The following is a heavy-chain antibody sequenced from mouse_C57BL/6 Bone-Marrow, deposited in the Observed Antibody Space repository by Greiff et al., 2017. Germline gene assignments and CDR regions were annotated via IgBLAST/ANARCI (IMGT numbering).Heavy chain of an antibody. D-gene: IGHD3-3*01. CDR1: GYTFTDYY. Sequence: VQLQQSGAELVRPGASVKLSCKASGYTFTDYYINWVKQRPGQGLEWIARIYPGSGNTYYNEKFKGKATLTAEKSSSPAYMQLSSLTSEDSAVYFCARWRDGDYWGQGTTLTVSS. CDR2: IYPGSGNT. V-gene: IGHV1-76*01. CDR3: ARWRDGDY. J-gene: IGHJ2*01.